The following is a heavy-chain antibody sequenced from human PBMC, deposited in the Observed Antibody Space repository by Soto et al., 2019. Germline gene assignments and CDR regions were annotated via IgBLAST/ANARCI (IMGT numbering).Heavy chain of an antibody. V-gene: IGHV1-18*04. J-gene: IGHJ4*02. Sequence: QVQLVQSGSEGRKPGASVKVSCKVSGYPFTRYGVNWVRQAPGQGHEWMGWLSVYSGITKYAQKFQGRVTMTTDTPTSTLSRYLRSLRSDDTALYYCARGSEEEYVDSSGFYSSCDHWGQGTLVTVSS. CDR1: GYPFTRYG. CDR2: LSVYSGIT. D-gene: IGHD3-22*01. CDR3: ARGSEEEYVDSSGFYSSCDH.